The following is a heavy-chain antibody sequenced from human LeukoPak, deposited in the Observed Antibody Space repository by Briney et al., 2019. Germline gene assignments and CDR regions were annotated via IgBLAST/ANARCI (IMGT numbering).Heavy chain of an antibody. CDR3: ARGASKAAAIHRNYYYYMDV. CDR1: GGSISSGDYY. J-gene: IGHJ6*03. Sequence: SETLSLTCTVSGGSISSGDYYWSWIRQPPGKGLEWIGYIYYSGSTYYNPSLKSRVTISVDTSKNQFSLKLSSVTAADTAVYYCARGASKAAAIHRNYYYYMDVWGKGTTVTVSS. V-gene: IGHV4-30-4*08. D-gene: IGHD2-2*02. CDR2: IYYSGST.